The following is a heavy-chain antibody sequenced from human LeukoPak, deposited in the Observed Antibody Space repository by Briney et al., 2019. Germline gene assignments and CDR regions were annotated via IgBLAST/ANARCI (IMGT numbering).Heavy chain of an antibody. V-gene: IGHV3-23*01. CDR2: ISGSGGST. CDR1: GFTFSSYD. J-gene: IGHJ4*02. CDR3: AKGAREYSGYDDYFDY. Sequence: GGSLRLSCAASGFTFSSYDMSWVRQAPGKGLEWVSAISGSGGSTYYADSVKGRFTISRDNSKNTLYLQMNSLRAEDTAVYYCAKGAREYSGYDDYFDYWGQGTLVTVSS. D-gene: IGHD5-12*01.